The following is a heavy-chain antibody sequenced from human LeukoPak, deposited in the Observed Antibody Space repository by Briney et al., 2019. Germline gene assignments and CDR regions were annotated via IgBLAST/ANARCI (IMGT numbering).Heavy chain of an antibody. J-gene: IGHJ4*02. Sequence: PSETLSLTCTVSGGSISSYYWSWIRQPAGKGLEWIARIYTSGSTNYNPSLKSRVTMSVDTSKNQFSLKLSSVTAADTAVYYCARLTMVRGVIPYFDYRGQGTLVTVSS. CDR2: IYTSGST. V-gene: IGHV4-4*07. D-gene: IGHD3-10*01. CDR1: GGSISSYY. CDR3: ARLTMVRGVIPYFDY.